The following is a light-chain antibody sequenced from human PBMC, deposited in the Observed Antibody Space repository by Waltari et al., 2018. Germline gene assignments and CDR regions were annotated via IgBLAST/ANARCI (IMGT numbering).Light chain of an antibody. CDR2: RNN. V-gene: IGLV1-47*01. Sequence: QYVLTQPPSASGTPGQRVTISCSGSRSNSGNNDVYWYQQLPGTAPKLLIYRNNQRPSGCPVRFSGSKSGTSASLAISGLRSEDEADYYCAAWDDSLSGRVFGGVTKVTVL. CDR3: AAWDDSLSGRV. CDR1: RSNSGNND. J-gene: IGLJ3*02.